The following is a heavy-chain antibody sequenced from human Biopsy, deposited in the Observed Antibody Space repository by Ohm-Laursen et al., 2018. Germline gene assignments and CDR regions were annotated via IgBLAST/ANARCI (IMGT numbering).Heavy chain of an antibody. D-gene: IGHD3-22*01. CDR1: AGSIIRGGSY. CDR2: IFNNANT. Sequence: TLSLTSTVSAGSIIRGGSYWSWLRKAPGKGLVWIGYIFNNANTYYNPSLKNLITISRNTSKNQFFLKLNTVTAADTAVDYCARGDYFDSNGYFWFDPWGQGTLVTVSS. CDR3: ARGDYFDSNGYFWFDP. J-gene: IGHJ5*02. V-gene: IGHV4-31*01.